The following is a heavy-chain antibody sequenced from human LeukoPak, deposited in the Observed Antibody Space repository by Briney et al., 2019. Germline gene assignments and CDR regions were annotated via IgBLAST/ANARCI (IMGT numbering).Heavy chain of an antibody. J-gene: IGHJ4*02. Sequence: GGSLRLSCAASGFTFSSYWMSWVRQAPGKGLEWVANIKQDGSEKYYVDSVKGRFTISRDNAKNSLYLQMNSLRAEDTAVYYCAKDRITMIVAGYFDYWGQGTLVTVSS. CDR1: GFTFSSYW. V-gene: IGHV3-7*01. D-gene: IGHD3-22*01. CDR3: AKDRITMIVAGYFDY. CDR2: IKQDGSEK.